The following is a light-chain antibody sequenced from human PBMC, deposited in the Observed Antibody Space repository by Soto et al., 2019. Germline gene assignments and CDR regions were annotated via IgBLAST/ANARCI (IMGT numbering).Light chain of an antibody. V-gene: IGKV1-39*01. CDR3: QQSYSTPYT. J-gene: IGKJ2*01. CDR1: QSISSY. Sequence: DIQMTQSPSSLSASVGDRVTITCRASQSISSYLNWSQQKPGKAPKLLIYAASSLQSGVPSRFSGSGSGTDFTLTISSLQPEDCATYYCQQSYSTPYTFGQGTKLEIK. CDR2: AAS.